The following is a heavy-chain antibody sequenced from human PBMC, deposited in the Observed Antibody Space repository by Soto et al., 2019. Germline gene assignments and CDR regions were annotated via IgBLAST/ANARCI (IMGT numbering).Heavy chain of an antibody. V-gene: IGHV1-46*01. J-gene: IGHJ4*02. CDR3: ARADSGTNLDY. CDR1: GYTLTSYK. Sequence: QVQLVQSGAEVKKPGASVKVSCKAFGYTLTSYKMYWVRQAPGQGLEWMGIITPGDSSTSYAQKFQGRVTMTRDTSASTVYMELSSLRYEDTAVYYCARADSGTNLDYWGQGTLVTVSS. D-gene: IGHD1-7*01. CDR2: ITPGDSST.